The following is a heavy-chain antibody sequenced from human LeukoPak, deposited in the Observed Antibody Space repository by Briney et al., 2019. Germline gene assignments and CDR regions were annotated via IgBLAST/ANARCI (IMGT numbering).Heavy chain of an antibody. D-gene: IGHD4-17*01. J-gene: IGHJ6*02. CDR3: ARAPGREMTTVTTGYYYHGMDV. V-gene: IGHV3-21*01. CDR2: ISSSGAYI. CDR1: EFTFSSYS. Sequence: GGSLGLSCAASEFTFSSYSMSWVRQAPGKGLEWVSSISSSGAYIYSADSVKGRFTISRDNAKNSLYLQMNSLRAEDTAVYYCARAPGREMTTVTTGYYYHGMDVWGQGTTVTVSS.